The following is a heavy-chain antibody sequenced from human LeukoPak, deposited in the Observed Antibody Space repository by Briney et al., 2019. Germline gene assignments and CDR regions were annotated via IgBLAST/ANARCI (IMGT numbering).Heavy chain of an antibody. CDR3: ARNGLEMPYFDY. CDR1: SGSISSYY. D-gene: IGHD5-24*01. CDR2: IYYSGST. Sequence: SETLSLTCTVSSGSISSYYWSWIRQPPGKGLEWIGYIYYSGSTNYDPSLKSRVTISVDTSKNQFSLKLSSVTAADTAVYYCARNGLEMPYFDYWGQGTLVTVSS. V-gene: IGHV4-59*01. J-gene: IGHJ4*02.